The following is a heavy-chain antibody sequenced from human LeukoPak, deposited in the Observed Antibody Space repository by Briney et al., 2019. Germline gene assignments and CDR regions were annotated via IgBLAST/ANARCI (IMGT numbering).Heavy chain of an antibody. V-gene: IGHV3-23*01. D-gene: IGHD3-22*01. Sequence: GGSLRLSCAASGFTFSSYAMSWVRQAPVKGLEWVSAISGSGGSTYYADSVKGRFTISRDNSKNTLYLQMNSLRAEDTAVYYCAKAMIVVVISTTGYDYWGQGTLVTVSS. J-gene: IGHJ4*02. CDR1: GFTFSSYA. CDR2: ISGSGGST. CDR3: AKAMIVVVISTTGYDY.